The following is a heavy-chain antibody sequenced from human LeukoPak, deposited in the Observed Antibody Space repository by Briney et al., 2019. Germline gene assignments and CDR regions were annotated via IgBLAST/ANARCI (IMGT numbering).Heavy chain of an antibody. CDR3: ARDKGTILRYFDWLLSPFDY. CDR1: GFTFSDYY. D-gene: IGHD3-9*01. J-gene: IGHJ4*02. Sequence: GGSLRLSCAASGFTFSDYYMSWIRQAPGKGLEWVSYISSSGSTIYYADSVKGRFTISRDNAKNSLYLQMNSLRAEDTAVYYCARDKGTILRYFDWLLSPFDYWGQGTLVTVSS. CDR2: ISSSGSTI. V-gene: IGHV3-11*01.